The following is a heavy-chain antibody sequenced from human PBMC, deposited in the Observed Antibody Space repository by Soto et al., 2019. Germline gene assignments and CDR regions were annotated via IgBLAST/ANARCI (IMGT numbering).Heavy chain of an antibody. V-gene: IGHV1-3*01. Sequence: ASVKVSCKASGYTFTSYAMHWVRQAPGQRLEWMGWINAGNGNTKYSQKFQGRVTITRDTSASTAYMELSSLRSEDTAVYYCARPMSIVGATKGAFDIWGQGTMVTVSS. CDR1: GYTFTSYA. D-gene: IGHD1-26*01. CDR2: INAGNGNT. J-gene: IGHJ3*02. CDR3: ARPMSIVGATKGAFDI.